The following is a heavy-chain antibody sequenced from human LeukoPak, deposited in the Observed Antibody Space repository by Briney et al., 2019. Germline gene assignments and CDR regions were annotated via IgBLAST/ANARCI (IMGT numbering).Heavy chain of an antibody. CDR2: INPNSGGT. CDR1: GYTFTGYY. Sequence: GASVKVSFKASGYTFTGYYMHWVRQAPGQGLEWMGWINPNSGGTNYAQKFQGRVTMTRDTSISTAYMELSRLRSDDTAVYYCARDKEYYYDSSGYPNRIFGPWGQGTLVTVSS. D-gene: IGHD3-22*01. J-gene: IGHJ5*02. V-gene: IGHV1-2*02. CDR3: ARDKEYYYDSSGYPNRIFGP.